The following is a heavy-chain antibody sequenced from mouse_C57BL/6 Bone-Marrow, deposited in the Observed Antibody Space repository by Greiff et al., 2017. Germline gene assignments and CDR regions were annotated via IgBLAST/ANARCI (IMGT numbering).Heavy chain of an antibody. D-gene: IGHD2-4*01. Sequence: EVKVVESGGGLVKPGGSLKLSCAASGFTFSDYGLHWVRQAPEKGLEWVAYISSGSSTNYYADTLKGRFTIARDNAKNTQFLQITSLRSEDTAMYYCAEVYYDYDGGHYYAMDCWGQGTSVTVSS. CDR2: ISSGSSTN. V-gene: IGHV5-17*01. CDR3: AEVYYDYDGGHYYAMDC. J-gene: IGHJ4*01. CDR1: GFTFSDYG.